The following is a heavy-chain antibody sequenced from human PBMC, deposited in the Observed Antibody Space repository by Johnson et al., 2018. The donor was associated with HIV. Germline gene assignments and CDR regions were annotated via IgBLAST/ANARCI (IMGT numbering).Heavy chain of an antibody. J-gene: IGHJ3*02. CDR1: GFTVSSNY. Sequence: QVQLVESGGGVVQPGGSLRLSCAASGFTVSSNYMSWVRQAPGKGLEWVSYISSSGSTIYYADSVKGRFTISRDNAKNSLYLQMNSLRAEDTAVYYCARGFHRGGAFDIWGQGTMVTVSS. CDR2: ISSSGSTI. V-gene: IGHV3-11*04. CDR3: ARGFHRGGAFDI. D-gene: IGHD1-14*01.